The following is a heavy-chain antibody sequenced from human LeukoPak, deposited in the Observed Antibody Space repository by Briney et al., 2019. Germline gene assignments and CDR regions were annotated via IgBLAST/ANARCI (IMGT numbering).Heavy chain of an antibody. J-gene: IGHJ4*02. CDR2: IYSGGST. Sequence: GGSLRLSCAASGFTVSSNYMSWVRQAPGKGLEWVSVIYSGGSTYYADSVKGRFTISRDNAKNSLYLQMNSLRAEDTAVYYCARVTMVRGGPFDYWGQGTLVTVSS. V-gene: IGHV3-53*01. D-gene: IGHD3-10*01. CDR1: GFTVSSNY. CDR3: ARVTMVRGGPFDY.